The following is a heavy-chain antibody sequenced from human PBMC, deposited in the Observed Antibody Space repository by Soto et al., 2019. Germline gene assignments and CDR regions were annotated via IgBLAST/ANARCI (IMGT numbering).Heavy chain of an antibody. V-gene: IGHV3-7*03. D-gene: IGHD2-21*02. CDR1: GFTFTTCW. Sequence: GGSLRLSCEASGFTFTTCWMTWVSQAPGKGLEWVANINKDGSEKFYVDSVKGRFTISRDNAKNSLFLQMNSLRAEVTAVYYCARDFVVVTAIPDLGPANAFDIWGQGTMVTVS. J-gene: IGHJ3*02. CDR3: ARDFVVVTAIPDLGPANAFDI. CDR2: INKDGSEK.